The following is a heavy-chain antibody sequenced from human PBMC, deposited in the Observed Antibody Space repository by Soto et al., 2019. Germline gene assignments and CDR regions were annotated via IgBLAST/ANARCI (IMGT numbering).Heavy chain of an antibody. CDR1: GFTFSSYG. CDR2: IWYDGSNK. CDR3: AREGDDAFDI. Sequence: QVQLVESGGGVVQPGRSLRLSCAASGFTFSSYGMHWVRQAPGKGLEWVAVIWYDGSNKNYADSVKGRFTISRDNSKNTLYLQMNSLRAEDTAVYYCAREGDDAFDIWGQGTMVTVSS. J-gene: IGHJ3*02. V-gene: IGHV3-33*01.